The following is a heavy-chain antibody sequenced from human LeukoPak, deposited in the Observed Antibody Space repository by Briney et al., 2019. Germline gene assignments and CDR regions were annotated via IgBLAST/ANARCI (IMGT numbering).Heavy chain of an antibody. CDR1: GYTFTGYY. V-gene: IGHV1-2*02. CDR2: INPNSDGT. CDR3: AGSGRVPDNWFDP. D-gene: IGHD1-1*01. Sequence: SVKVSCKASGYTFTGYYMHWVRQAPGQGLEWMGWINPNSDGTNYAQKFQGRVTMTRDTSISTAYMELSRLRSDDTAVYYCAGSGRVPDNWFDPWGQGTLVTVSS. J-gene: IGHJ5*02.